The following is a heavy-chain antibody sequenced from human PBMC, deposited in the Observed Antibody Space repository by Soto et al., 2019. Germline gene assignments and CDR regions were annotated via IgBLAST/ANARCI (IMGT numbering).Heavy chain of an antibody. J-gene: IGHJ6*02. V-gene: IGHV1-69*01. D-gene: IGHD5-18*01. CDR2: IIPIFGTA. Sequence: QVQLVQSGAEVKKPGSSVKVSCKASGGTFSTYAISWVRRAPGQGLEWVGGIIPIFGTANYAQKFQGRVTITADESTSTAYMELSSLRSEDTAVYYCARAAYSYGTAYLSYYYGMDVWGQGTTVTVSS. CDR1: GGTFSTYA. CDR3: ARAAYSYGTAYLSYYYGMDV.